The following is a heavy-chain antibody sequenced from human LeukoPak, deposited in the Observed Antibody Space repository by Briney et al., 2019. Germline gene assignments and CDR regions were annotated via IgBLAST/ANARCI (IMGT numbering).Heavy chain of an antibody. CDR1: GGSISSSSYY. CDR3: AKLTSSGWYYNYYFDY. V-gene: IGHV4-39*01. J-gene: IGHJ4*02. D-gene: IGHD6-19*01. Sequence: SETLSLTCTVSGGSISSSSYYWGWIRQPPGKGLEWIGSIYYSGSTYYNPSLKSRVTISVDTSKNQFSLKLSSVTAADTAVYYCAKLTSSGWYYNYYFDYWGQGTLVTVSS. CDR2: IYYSGST.